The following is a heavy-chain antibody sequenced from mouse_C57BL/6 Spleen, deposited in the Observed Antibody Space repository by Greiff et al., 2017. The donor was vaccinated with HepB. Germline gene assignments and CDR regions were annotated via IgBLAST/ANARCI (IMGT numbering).Heavy chain of an antibody. Sequence: VQLQQSGPELVKPGASVKISCKASGYAFSSSWMNWVKQRPGKGLEWIGRIYPGDGDTNYNGKFKGKATLTADKSSSTAYMQLSSLTSEDSAVYFCARSNYVGDYAMDYWGQGTSVTVSS. J-gene: IGHJ4*01. CDR2: IYPGDGDT. V-gene: IGHV1-82*01. CDR1: GYAFSSSW. D-gene: IGHD2-5*01. CDR3: ARSNYVGDYAMDY.